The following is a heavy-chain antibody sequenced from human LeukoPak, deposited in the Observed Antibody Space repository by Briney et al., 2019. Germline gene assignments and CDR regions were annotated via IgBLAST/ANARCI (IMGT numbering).Heavy chain of an antibody. CDR1: GGSFSGYY. V-gene: IGHV4-34*01. J-gene: IGHJ6*02. CDR2: INHSGST. CDR3: ARVLYGLDV. Sequence: SETLPLTCAVYGGSFSGYYWSWIRQPPGKGLEWIGEINHSGSTNYNPSLKSRVTISVDTSKNQFSLRLTSVTAADTAVYYCARVLYGLDVWGQGTTVTVS.